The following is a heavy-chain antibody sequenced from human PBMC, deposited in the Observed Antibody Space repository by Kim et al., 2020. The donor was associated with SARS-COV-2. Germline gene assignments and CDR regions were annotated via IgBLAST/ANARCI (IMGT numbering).Heavy chain of an antibody. V-gene: IGHV3-33*01. D-gene: IGHD2-2*03. Sequence: GSLRLSCAASGFTFSSYGMHWVRQAPGKGLEWVAVIWYDGSNKYYADSVKGRFTISRDNSKNTLYLQMNSLRAEDTAVYYCAGDLDIVVVPAATILAGGLDYWGQGALVTVSS. J-gene: IGHJ4*02. CDR2: IWYDGSNK. CDR3: AGDLDIVVVPAATILAGGLDY. CDR1: GFTFSSYG.